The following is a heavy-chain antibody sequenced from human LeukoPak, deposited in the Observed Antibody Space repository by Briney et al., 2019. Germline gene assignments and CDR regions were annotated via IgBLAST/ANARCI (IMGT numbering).Heavy chain of an antibody. Sequence: SETLSLTCAVYGGSFSGYYWSWIRQPPGKGLEWIGEINHSGSTNYNPSLKSRVTISVDTSKNQFSLKLSSVTAADTAVYYCARDRGGGSSWYGGGMDVWGQGTTVTVSS. CDR3: ARDRGGGSSWYGGGMDV. CDR1: GGSFSGYY. J-gene: IGHJ6*02. CDR2: INHSGST. V-gene: IGHV4-34*01. D-gene: IGHD6-13*01.